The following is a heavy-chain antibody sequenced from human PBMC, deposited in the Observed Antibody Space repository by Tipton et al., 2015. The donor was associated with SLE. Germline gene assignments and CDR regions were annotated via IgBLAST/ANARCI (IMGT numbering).Heavy chain of an antibody. J-gene: IGHJ3*02. CDR3: ARGGVPIAFDI. CDR2: INHSGST. Sequence: TLSLTCAVYGGSFNGYYWSWIRQPPGKGLEWIGEINHSGSTSYNPSLKSRVTISVDTSKNQFSLKLSSVTAADTAVYYCARGGVPIAFDIWGQGTMVTVSS. CDR1: GGSFNGYY. V-gene: IGHV4-34*01.